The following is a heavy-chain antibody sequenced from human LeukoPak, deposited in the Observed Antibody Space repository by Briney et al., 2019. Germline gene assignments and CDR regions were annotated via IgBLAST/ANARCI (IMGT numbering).Heavy chain of an antibody. V-gene: IGHV3-21*01. D-gene: IGHD3-22*01. CDR3: ARDTGRSGYDFDY. CDR2: ISSSSSYI. Sequence: PGGSLRLSCAASGFPLSSYSMNWVRQAPGKGLEGVSSISSSSSYIYYADSVKGRFTISRDNAKNSLYLQMNSLRAEDTAVYYCARDTGRSGYDFDYWGQGTLVTVSS. CDR1: GFPLSSYS. J-gene: IGHJ4*02.